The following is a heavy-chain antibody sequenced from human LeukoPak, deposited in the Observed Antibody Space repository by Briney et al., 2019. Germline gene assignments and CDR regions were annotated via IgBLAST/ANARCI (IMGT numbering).Heavy chain of an antibody. D-gene: IGHD1-1*01. CDR2: INPNSGDT. CDR1: GYTFTGDY. J-gene: IGHJ4*02. V-gene: IGHV1-2*02. Sequence: ASVKVSCTASGYTFTGDYIHWVRQAPGQGLEWMGWINPNSGDTHYPQKFQGRVTMTSDTSISTAYMELSRLSPDDTAVYYCARDLRGNSMFFDYWGQGTLVTVSS. CDR3: ARDLRGNSMFFDY.